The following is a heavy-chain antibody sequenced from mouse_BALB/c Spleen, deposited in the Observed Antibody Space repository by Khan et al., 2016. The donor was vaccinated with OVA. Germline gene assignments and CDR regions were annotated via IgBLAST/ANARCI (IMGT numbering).Heavy chain of an antibody. CDR2: IYPGTDNT. D-gene: IGHD6-2*01. Sequence: QVQLKQSGAELVRPGASVKLSCKTSGYTFTSYWIHWVKQRSGQGLEWFARIYPGTDNTYYNEKLKDKVTLTADKSSSTVYMQLSSLKSEDSAVYFCARGESLYYFDYWGQGTTLTVSS. CDR3: ARGESLYYFDY. V-gene: IGHV1-76*01. CDR1: GYTFTSYW. J-gene: IGHJ2*01.